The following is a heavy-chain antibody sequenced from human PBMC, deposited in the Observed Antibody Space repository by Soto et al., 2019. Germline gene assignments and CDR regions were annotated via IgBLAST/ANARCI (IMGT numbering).Heavy chain of an antibody. D-gene: IGHD3-22*01. V-gene: IGHV4-30-2*01. Sequence: QLQLQESGSGLVKPSQTLSLTCAVSGGSISSGGYSWSWIRQPPGKGLEGIGYLYHSGSTYYNPSLNSRVTISVDRSKNQFSLKLRSVTAADTAVYYCASMRGGYDSLGYYYWVQGTLVTDSS. CDR2: LYHSGST. J-gene: IGHJ4*02. CDR3: ASMRGGYDSLGYYY. CDR1: GGSISSGGYS.